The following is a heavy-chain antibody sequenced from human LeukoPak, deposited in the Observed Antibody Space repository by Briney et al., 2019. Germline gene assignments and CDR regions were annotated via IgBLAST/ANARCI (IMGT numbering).Heavy chain of an antibody. CDR3: ARGGCCYTPNWFDP. J-gene: IGHJ5*02. D-gene: IGHD2-2*02. CDR2: IYYSGST. CDR1: GGSISSSSYY. Sequence: SETLSLTCTVSGGSISSSSYYWGWIRQPPGKGLEWIGSIYYSGSTYYNPSLKSRVTISVDTSKNQFSLKLSSVTAADTAVYYCARGGCCYTPNWFDPWGQGTLVTVSS. V-gene: IGHV4-39*07.